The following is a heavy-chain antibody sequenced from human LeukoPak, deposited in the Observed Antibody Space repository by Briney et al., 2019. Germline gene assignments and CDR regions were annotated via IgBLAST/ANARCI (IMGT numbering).Heavy chain of an antibody. J-gene: IGHJ3*02. CDR3: ARDIEDASGREGEPDTFDI. Sequence: PGGSQRLSCAASGFIFSSYGMHWVRQAPGKGLEWVAVIWSDGSNKYYADSVKGRFTISRDNSKNMLYLEMNSLRAEDTAVYYCARDIEDASGREGEPDTFDIWGQGTMVTVSS. CDR1: GFIFSSYG. D-gene: IGHD3-10*01. V-gene: IGHV3-33*01. CDR2: IWSDGSNK.